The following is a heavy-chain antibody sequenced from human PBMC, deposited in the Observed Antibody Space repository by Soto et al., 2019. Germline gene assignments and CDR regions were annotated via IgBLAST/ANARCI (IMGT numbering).Heavy chain of an antibody. D-gene: IGHD2-8*01. CDR1: VDSISSVNW. J-gene: IGHJ5*02. CDR3: ATLWGYFTFSAFGA. CDR2: IYHTGTT. Sequence: SETLSLTCGVSVDSISSVNWWIWVRQSPWKGLEWIGEIYHTGTTNYNPSLKSRLTLSVDKSKNQVFLNLTSVSAADTAVYYCATLWGYFTFSAFGAWDQGIVVTVAS. V-gene: IGHV4-4*02.